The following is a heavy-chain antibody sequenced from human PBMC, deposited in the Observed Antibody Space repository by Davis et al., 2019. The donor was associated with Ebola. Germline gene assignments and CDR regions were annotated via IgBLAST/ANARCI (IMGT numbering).Heavy chain of an antibody. CDR3: ARGPPGGYADAFDI. CDR2: IYYSGST. CDR1: GGSISSYY. D-gene: IGHD2-2*01. Sequence: PSETLSLTCTVSGGSISSYYWSWIRQPPGKGLEWIGYIYYSGSTNYNPSLKSRVTISVDTSKNQFSLKLSSVTAADTAVYYCARGPPGGYADAFDIWGQGTMVTVSS. V-gene: IGHV4-59*01. J-gene: IGHJ3*02.